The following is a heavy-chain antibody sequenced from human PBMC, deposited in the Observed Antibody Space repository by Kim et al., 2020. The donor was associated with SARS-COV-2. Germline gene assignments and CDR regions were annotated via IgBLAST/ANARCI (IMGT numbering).Heavy chain of an antibody. J-gene: IGHJ4*02. CDR1: GGSISSGSYY. Sequence: SETLSLTCTVSGGSISSGSYYWSWIRQPAGKGLEWIGRIYTSGSTNYNPSLKSRVTISVDTSTNQFSLKLSSVTAADTAVYYCARVSIRYYTFDYWGQGTLVTVSS. CDR2: IYTSGST. V-gene: IGHV4-61*02. D-gene: IGHD3-9*01. CDR3: ARVSIRYYTFDY.